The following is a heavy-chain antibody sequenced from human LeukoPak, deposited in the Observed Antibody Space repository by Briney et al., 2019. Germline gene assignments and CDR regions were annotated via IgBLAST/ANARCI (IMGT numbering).Heavy chain of an antibody. D-gene: IGHD6-6*01. V-gene: IGHV3-53*01. CDR2: IDSGGNT. J-gene: IGHJ4*02. CDR1: GFTVSSNY. Sequence: PGGSLRLSCAASGFTVSSNYMSWVRQAPGKGLEWVSLIDSGGNTYYGDSVRGRFIISRDNSKNTLYLQMNSLRAEDTAVYYCARVAFRSSSYISGIDYWGQGNLVTVSS. CDR3: ARVAFRSSSYISGIDY.